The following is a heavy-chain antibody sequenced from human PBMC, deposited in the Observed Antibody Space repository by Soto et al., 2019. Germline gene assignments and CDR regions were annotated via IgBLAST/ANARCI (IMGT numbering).Heavy chain of an antibody. D-gene: IGHD6-19*01. CDR2: IFYDGFNE. CDR1: GFTFRQYG. Sequence: QVQLVESGGGVVQPGTSLRLSCAASGFTFRQYGMQWVRQAPGKGLDWVAVIFYDGFNEYDADSVRGRFTISRDNSGKMVYLQTNSLRAEDTAVYYCVRWWGSGVHPSCLDLWGQGTAVVVSS. V-gene: IGHV3-33*01. CDR3: VRWWGSGVHPSCLDL. J-gene: IGHJ3*01.